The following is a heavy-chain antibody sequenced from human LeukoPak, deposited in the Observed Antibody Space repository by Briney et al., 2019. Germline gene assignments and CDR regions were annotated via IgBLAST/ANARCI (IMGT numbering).Heavy chain of an antibody. CDR1: GFTFVDYA. J-gene: IGHJ6*02. CDR2: IRSKAYGGTT. Sequence: PGRSLRLSCTASGFTFVDYAMSWFRQAPGKGLEWVGFIRSKAYGGTTEYAASVKGRFTISRDDSKSIAYLQMNSLKTEDTAVYYCTREPDYGDSPYYYGMDVWGQGTTVTVSS. V-gene: IGHV3-49*03. D-gene: IGHD4-17*01. CDR3: TREPDYGDSPYYYGMDV.